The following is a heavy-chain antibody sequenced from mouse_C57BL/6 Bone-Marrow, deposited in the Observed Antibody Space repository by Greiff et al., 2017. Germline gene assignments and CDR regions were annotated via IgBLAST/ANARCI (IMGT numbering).Heavy chain of an antibody. CDR3: AISPCGSSPYCYFDV. V-gene: IGHV14-2*01. J-gene: IGHJ1*03. CDR2: IDPEDGET. CDR1: GFNIKDYY. D-gene: IGHD1-1*01. Sequence: EVQLQQSGAELVKPGASVKLSCTASGFNIKDYYMHWVKQRTEQGLEWIGRIDPEDGETKYAPKFKGKATITADTSSNTAYLQLSNLTSEYTAVDYCAISPCGSSPYCYFDVWGTGTTVTVSS.